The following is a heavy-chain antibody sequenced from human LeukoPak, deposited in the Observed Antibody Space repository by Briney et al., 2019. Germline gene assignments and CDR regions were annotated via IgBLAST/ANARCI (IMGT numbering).Heavy chain of an antibody. CDR3: ARGGSGREYCSSTTCYDNSFGD. CDR1: AYTFTIHD. V-gene: IGHV1-8*01. J-gene: IGHJ4*02. D-gene: IGHD2-2*01. Sequence: ASVKVSFTASAYTFTIHDINLMRQATGPGLEWMGWMNPNSGNTGYAQTFQGRVTMTRNTSITTAYMELSSLRSEDTAVYYCARGGSGREYCSSTTCYDNSFGDWGQGTLVTVSS. CDR2: MNPNSGNT.